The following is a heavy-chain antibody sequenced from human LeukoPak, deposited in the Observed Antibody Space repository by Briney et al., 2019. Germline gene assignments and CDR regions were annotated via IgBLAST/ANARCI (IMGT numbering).Heavy chain of an antibody. J-gene: IGHJ5*02. CDR1: GYTFTSYD. Sequence: ASVKVSCKASGYTFTSYDINWVRQAPGQGLEWMGWINPNSGGTNYAQKFQGRVTMTRDTSISTAYMELSRLRSDDTAVYYCARGRIVVVPAAIGGWFDPWGQGTLVTVSS. CDR2: INPNSGGT. CDR3: ARGRIVVVPAAIGGWFDP. V-gene: IGHV1-2*02. D-gene: IGHD2-2*02.